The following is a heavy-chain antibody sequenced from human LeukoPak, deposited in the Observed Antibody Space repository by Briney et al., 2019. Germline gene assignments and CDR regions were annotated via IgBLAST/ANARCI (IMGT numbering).Heavy chain of an antibody. J-gene: IGHJ3*02. D-gene: IGHD2-15*01. V-gene: IGHV1-46*01. Sequence: ASVKVSCKASGYTFTSNYMHWVRQAPGQGPEWMGVISPSGGSTTYAQKFQGRVTITRNTSISTAYMELSSLRSEDTAVYYCASSTAIRYCSGGSCYPRRAFDIWGQGTMVTVSS. CDR3: ASSTAIRYCSGGSCYPRRAFDI. CDR2: ISPSGGST. CDR1: GYTFTSNY.